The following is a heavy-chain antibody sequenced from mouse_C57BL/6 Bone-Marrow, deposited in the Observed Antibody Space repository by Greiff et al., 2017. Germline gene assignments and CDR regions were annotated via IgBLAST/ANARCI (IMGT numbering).Heavy chain of an antibody. D-gene: IGHD1-1*01. CDR2: IDPENGDT. CDR3: TLITTVVADY. CDR1: GFNIKDDY. V-gene: IGHV14-4*01. Sequence: EVKLQQSGAELVRPGASVKLSCTASGFNIKDDYMHWVKQRPEQGLEWIGWIDPENGDTEYASKFQGKATITADTSSNTAYLQLSSLTSEDTAVYYCTLITTVVADYWGQGTTLTVSS. J-gene: IGHJ2*01.